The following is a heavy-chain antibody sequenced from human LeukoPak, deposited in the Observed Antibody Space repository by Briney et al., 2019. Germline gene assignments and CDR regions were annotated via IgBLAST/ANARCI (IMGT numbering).Heavy chain of an antibody. J-gene: IGHJ4*02. CDR3: ATYSSGWYFFDY. Sequence: ASVNVSCKVSGYTLTELSMHWVRQAPGKGLEWMGGFDPEDGETIYAQKFQGRVTMTEDTSTDTAYMELSSLRSEDTAVYYCATYSSGWYFFDYWGQGTLVTVSS. CDR1: GYTLTELS. V-gene: IGHV1-24*01. D-gene: IGHD6-19*01. CDR2: FDPEDGET.